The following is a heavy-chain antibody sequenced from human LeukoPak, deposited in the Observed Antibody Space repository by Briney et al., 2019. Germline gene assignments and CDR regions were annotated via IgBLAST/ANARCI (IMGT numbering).Heavy chain of an antibody. J-gene: IGHJ4*02. CDR2: IYPGDSDT. CDR1: GYSFTSYW. Sequence: GESLKISCKGSGYSFTSYWIGWVRQMPGKGLEWMGIIYPGDSDTRYSPSFQGQVTISADKSISTAYLQWSSLKASDTAMYYCARHLHDYYGDYEHLDYWGQGTLVTVSS. V-gene: IGHV5-51*01. CDR3: ARHLHDYYGDYEHLDY. D-gene: IGHD4-17*01.